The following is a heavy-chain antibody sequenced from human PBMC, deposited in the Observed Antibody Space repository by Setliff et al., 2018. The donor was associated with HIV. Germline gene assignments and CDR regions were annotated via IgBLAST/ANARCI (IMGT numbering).Heavy chain of an antibody. J-gene: IGHJ4*02. V-gene: IGHV4-59*11. CDR1: GGSINNHY. CDR2: IHYSGST. D-gene: IGHD2-15*01. Sequence: KTSETLSLTCTVSGGSINNHYWSWIRQPPGKGLEWIGNIHYSGSTNYNPSLKSRVTISVDTSKNQFSLKLNSVTAADTAVYHCARGFCSGGTCFDYWGQGTLVTSPQ. CDR3: ARGFCSGGTCFDY.